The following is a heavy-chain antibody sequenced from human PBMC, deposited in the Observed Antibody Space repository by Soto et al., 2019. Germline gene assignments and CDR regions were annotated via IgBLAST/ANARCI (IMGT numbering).Heavy chain of an antibody. V-gene: IGHV3-30-3*01. D-gene: IGHD3-3*02. Sequence: QMQLVESGGGVVQPGTSLRLSCAGSGFMFSSFAMHWVRQAPGKGLEWVGLISFDGNSQNYTDSMRCRFTISRDNSNSILYLQLNSLRADDTAVYYCAKEKISSPYDYCDLDVWCQGTTVIVSS. CDR3: AKEKISSPYDYCDLDV. CDR1: GFMFSSFA. J-gene: IGHJ6*02. CDR2: ISFDGNSQ.